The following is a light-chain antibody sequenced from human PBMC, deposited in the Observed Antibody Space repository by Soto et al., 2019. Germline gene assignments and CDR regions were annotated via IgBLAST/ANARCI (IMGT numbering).Light chain of an antibody. Sequence: QSVLTQPPSVSEAPRQRVTISCSGSSSNVGNNAVSWYQQFPGKAPKLLIYYDDVLPSGVSDRFSGSKSGTSASLAISGLQSEDEAGYYCAAWDDRLDGVVFGGGTKLTVL. CDR3: AAWDDRLDGVV. J-gene: IGLJ2*01. CDR2: YDD. CDR1: SSNVGNNA. V-gene: IGLV1-36*01.